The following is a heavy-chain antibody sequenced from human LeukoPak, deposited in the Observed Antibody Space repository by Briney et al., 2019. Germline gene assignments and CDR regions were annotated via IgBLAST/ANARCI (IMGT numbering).Heavy chain of an antibody. D-gene: IGHD3-3*01. CDR3: ARSAPGITIFGVVTAVYFDY. CDR2: IIPIFGTA. V-gene: IGHV1-69*05. CDR1: GGTFSSYA. J-gene: IGHJ4*02. Sequence: GSSVKVSCKASGGTFSSYAISWVRQAPGQGPEWMGGIIPIFGTANYAQKFQGRDTITTDESTSTAYMELSSLRSEDTAVYYCARSAPGITIFGVVTAVYFDYWGQGTLVTVSS.